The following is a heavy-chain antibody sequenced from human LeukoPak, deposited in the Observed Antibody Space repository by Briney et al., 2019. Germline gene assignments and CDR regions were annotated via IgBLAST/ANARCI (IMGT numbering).Heavy chain of an antibody. Sequence: SETLSLTCTVSGVSISSYYWSWIRQPAGKGLEWIGRIYSTGSTNYNPSLKGRVTMSVDTSKNQFSLRLRSVTAADTAVYYCARQIASAGTAGFDFWGQGALVTVSS. J-gene: IGHJ4*02. V-gene: IGHV4-4*07. CDR2: IYSTGST. CDR3: ARQIASAGTAGFDF. D-gene: IGHD6-13*01. CDR1: GVSISSYY.